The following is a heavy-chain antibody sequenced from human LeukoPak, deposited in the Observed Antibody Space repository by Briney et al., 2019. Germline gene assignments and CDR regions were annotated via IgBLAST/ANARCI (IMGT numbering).Heavy chain of an antibody. CDR2: MNPNSGNT. CDR3: ARPVATISHYYYYGMDV. Sequence: GASVKVSCKASGYTFTSYDINWVRQATGQGLEWMGWMNPNSGNTGYAQKLQGRVTMTRNTSISTAYMELSSLRSEDTAVYYCARPVATISHYYYYGMDVWGQGTTVTVSS. V-gene: IGHV1-8*01. D-gene: IGHD5-24*01. CDR1: GYTFTSYD. J-gene: IGHJ6*02.